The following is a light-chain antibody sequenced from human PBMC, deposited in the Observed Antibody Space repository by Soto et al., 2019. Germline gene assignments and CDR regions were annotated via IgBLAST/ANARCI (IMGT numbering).Light chain of an antibody. CDR1: RSLLNSNGYNC. V-gene: IGKV2-28*01. J-gene: IGKJ4*01. Sequence: DIVMTQSPLSLTVTPGESASISCRSSRSLLNSNGYNCLDWYLQKPGQSPQLLIHLGSSRASGVPDRFSDSGSGTDFTLKISRVEAEDVGVYYCMQALEPPLTFGGGTKVEIK. CDR3: MQALEPPLT. CDR2: LGS.